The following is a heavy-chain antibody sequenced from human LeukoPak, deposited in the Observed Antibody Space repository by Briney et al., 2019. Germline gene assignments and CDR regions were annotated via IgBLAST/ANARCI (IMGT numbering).Heavy chain of an antibody. CDR3: ARELGIAVAGMGDY. D-gene: IGHD6-19*01. J-gene: IGHJ4*02. CDR1: GFTFSSYE. Sequence: GGSLRLSXAASGFTFSSYEMNWVRQAPGKGLEWVSYISSSGSTIYYADSVKGRFTISRDNAKNSLYLRMNSLRAEDTAVYYCARELGIAVAGMGDYWGQGTLVTVSS. V-gene: IGHV3-48*03. CDR2: ISSSGSTI.